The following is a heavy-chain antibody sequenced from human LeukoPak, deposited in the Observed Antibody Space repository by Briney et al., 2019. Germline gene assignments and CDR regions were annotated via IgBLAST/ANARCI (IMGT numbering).Heavy chain of an antibody. CDR1: GFTFSDYY. J-gene: IGHJ4*02. CDR2: ISSSGSTI. CDR3: AKWGDYDVLTGYYVSVY. V-gene: IGHV3-11*01. D-gene: IGHD3-9*01. Sequence: GGSLRLSCAASGFTFSDYYMSWIRQAPGKGLEWVPYISSSGSTIYYADSVKGRFTISRDNSKNTVFLQMNSLRAEDTAVYYCAKWGDYDVLTGYYVSVYWGQGTLVTVSS.